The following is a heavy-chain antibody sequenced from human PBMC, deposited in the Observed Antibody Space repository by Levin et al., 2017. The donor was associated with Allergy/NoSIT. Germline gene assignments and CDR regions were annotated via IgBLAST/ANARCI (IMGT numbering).Heavy chain of an antibody. J-gene: IGHJ5*02. Sequence: AGGSLRLSCAASGFTFSSYAMSWVRQAPGKGLEWVSAISGSGGSTYYADSVKGRFTISRDNSKNTLYLQMNSLRAEDTAVYYCAGQEYDDILTSYFLPFPWGQGTLVTVSS. CDR3: AGQEYDDILTSYFLPFP. CDR1: GFTFSSYA. D-gene: IGHD3-9*01. CDR2: ISGSGGST. V-gene: IGHV3-23*01.